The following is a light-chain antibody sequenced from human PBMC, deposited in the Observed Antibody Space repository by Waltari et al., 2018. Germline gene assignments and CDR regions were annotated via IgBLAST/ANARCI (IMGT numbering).Light chain of an antibody. J-gene: IGLJ3*02. CDR2: RNN. CDR3: AVWDDSLSGWV. CDR1: TSNIGSNY. V-gene: IGLV1-47*01. Sequence: QSVLTQPPSASGTPGQSVTIFCSGSTSNIGSNYVYWYQHLPGPAPKVLIYRNNQRPSGVPDRFSGSKSDTSASLAISGLRSEDDAHYYCAVWDDSLSGWVFGGGTKVTVL.